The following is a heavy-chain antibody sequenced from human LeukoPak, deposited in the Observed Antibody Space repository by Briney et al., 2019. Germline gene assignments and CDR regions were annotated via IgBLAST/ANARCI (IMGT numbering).Heavy chain of an antibody. D-gene: IGHD3-10*01. V-gene: IGHV4-31*03. CDR1: GGSISSGGYY. Sequence: KTSETLSLTCTVSGGSISSGGYYWSWIRQHPGQGLEWIGYIYYTGSTYYNPSLKSRVTISVDTSKNQFSLNLSSVTAADTAVYYCARDDPRGNWFDPWGQGTLVTVSS. J-gene: IGHJ5*02. CDR3: ARDDPRGNWFDP. CDR2: IYYTGST.